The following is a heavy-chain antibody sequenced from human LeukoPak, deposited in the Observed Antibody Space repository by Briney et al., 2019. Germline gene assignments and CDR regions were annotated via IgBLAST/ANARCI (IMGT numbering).Heavy chain of an antibody. J-gene: IGHJ3*02. CDR2: IKQDGSEK. Sequence: PGGSLRLSCAASGFTFSSYWMSWVRQAPGKGLEWVANIKQDGSEKYYVDSVKGRFTISRDNAKNSLYLQMNSLRAEDTAVYYCARGQQWLVQSGINAFDIWGQGTMVTVSS. CDR3: ARGQQWLVQSGINAFDI. V-gene: IGHV3-7*01. D-gene: IGHD6-19*01. CDR1: GFTFSSYW.